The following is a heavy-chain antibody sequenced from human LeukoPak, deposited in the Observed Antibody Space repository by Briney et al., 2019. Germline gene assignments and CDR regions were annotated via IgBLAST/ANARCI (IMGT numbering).Heavy chain of an antibody. D-gene: IGHD2-15*01. CDR3: TREPGYCIDGIPYGASFHR. CDR1: GGSFRGYY. V-gene: IGHV4-34*01. Sequence: PSETLSLTCAVYGGSFRGYYSSGIRQSPEKGLEWIGEINHSGGTIYNPSLKSRVTISADTSKNQFSLKLSSVTAADTAVYYCTREPGYCIDGIPYGASFHRWRQGTLDSVSS. J-gene: IGHJ5*02. CDR2: INHSGGT.